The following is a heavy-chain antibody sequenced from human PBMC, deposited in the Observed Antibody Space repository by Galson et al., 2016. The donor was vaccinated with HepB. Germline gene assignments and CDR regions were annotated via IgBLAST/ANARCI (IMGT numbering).Heavy chain of an antibody. Sequence: QSGAEVKEPGESLRISCKASGYNLLTYWISWVRQMPGKGLEWMGRIDPSDSFINYSPSFQGHVTISADKSVTTAYLQWSSLKALDTAMYYCASREGMDSEYYYGLDVWGQGTMVTVSS. CDR3: ASREGMDSEYYYGLDV. D-gene: IGHD3/OR15-3a*01. CDR2: IDPSDSFI. J-gene: IGHJ6*02. CDR1: GYNLLTYW. V-gene: IGHV5-10-1*01.